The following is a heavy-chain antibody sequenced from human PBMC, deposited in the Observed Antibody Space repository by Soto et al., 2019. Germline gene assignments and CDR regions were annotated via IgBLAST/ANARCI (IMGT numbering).Heavy chain of an antibody. J-gene: IGHJ6*02. CDR1: GGFISSGYY. Sequence: SEKLLLTCAVSGGFISSGYYWAWLRQPPGKGLEWIGSIYHSGSTYYNPSLKSRVTISVDRSKNQFSLKLSYVTAADTAVYHCARVSSSWGMAQYYCMDVWGQGTTVTVS. D-gene: IGHD6-13*01. CDR2: IYHSGST. V-gene: IGHV4-38-2*01. CDR3: ARVSSSWGMAQYYCMDV.